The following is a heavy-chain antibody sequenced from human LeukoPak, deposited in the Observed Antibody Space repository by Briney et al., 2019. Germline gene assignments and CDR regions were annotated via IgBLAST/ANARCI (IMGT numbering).Heavy chain of an antibody. V-gene: IGHV4-34*01. CDR3: ARWRTDCSGGSCYSRAFDY. CDR2: INHSGST. J-gene: IGHJ4*02. D-gene: IGHD2-15*01. Sequence: SETLSLTCAVYGGSFSGYYWSWIRQPPGKGLEWIGEINHSGSTNYNPSLKSRVTISVDTSKNQFSLKLSSVTAADTAVYYCARWRTDCSGGSCYSRAFDYWGQGTLVTVSS. CDR1: GGSFSGYY.